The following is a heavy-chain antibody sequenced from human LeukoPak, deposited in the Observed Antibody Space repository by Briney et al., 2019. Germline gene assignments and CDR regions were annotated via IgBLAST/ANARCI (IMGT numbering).Heavy chain of an antibody. CDR1: GYSFTIYW. J-gene: IGHJ4*02. V-gene: IGHV5-51*01. CDR3: ARPGATGDFDY. CDR2: IYPGDSDT. D-gene: IGHD1-26*01. Sequence: GEPLKISCKGSGYSFTIYWIGWVRQMPGKGVECMGIIYPGDSDTKYSPSFQGQVTISADKSISTAYLQWSSLKASDTAMYYCARPGATGDFDYWGQGTLVTVSS.